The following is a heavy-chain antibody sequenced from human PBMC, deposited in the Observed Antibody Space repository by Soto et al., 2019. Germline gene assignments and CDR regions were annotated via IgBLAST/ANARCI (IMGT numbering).Heavy chain of an antibody. CDR3: ARDLRYFDWSQSTFDY. CDR1: GFTFSSYA. J-gene: IGHJ4*02. Sequence: QVQLVESGGGVVQPGRSLRLSCAASGFTFSSYAMHWVRQAPGKGLEWVAVISYDGSNKYYADSVKGRFTISRDNSKNTLYLQMNSLRAEDTAVYYCARDLRYFDWSQSTFDYWGQGTLVTVSS. V-gene: IGHV3-30-3*01. D-gene: IGHD3-9*01. CDR2: ISYDGSNK.